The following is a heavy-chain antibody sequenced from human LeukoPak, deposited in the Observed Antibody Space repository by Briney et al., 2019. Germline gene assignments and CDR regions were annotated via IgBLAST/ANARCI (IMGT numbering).Heavy chain of an antibody. Sequence: ASVKVSCKVSGYTLTELSMHWVRQAPGKGLEWMGGFDPEDGETIYAQKFQGRVTITADESTSTAYMELSSLRSEDTAAYYCARAGGYSYGLVFDYWGQGTLVTVSS. CDR2: FDPEDGET. J-gene: IGHJ4*02. D-gene: IGHD5-18*01. CDR1: GYTLTELS. CDR3: ARAGGYSYGLVFDY. V-gene: IGHV1-24*01.